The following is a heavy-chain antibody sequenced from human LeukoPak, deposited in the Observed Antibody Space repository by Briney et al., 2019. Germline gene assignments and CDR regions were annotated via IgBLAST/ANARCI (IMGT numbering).Heavy chain of an antibody. CDR3: ARISAAGGGSWYFDL. CDR2: VSHSGST. V-gene: IGHV4-59*01. J-gene: IGHJ2*01. Sequence: SETLSLNCTVSGGSISSYYWSWIRRPPGKGLEWIGYVSHSGSTNYSPSLQSRVTISIDTSKSQFSLKLSSVTAADTAVYHCARISAAGGGSWYFDLWGRGTLVTVSS. CDR1: GGSISSYY. D-gene: IGHD6-13*01.